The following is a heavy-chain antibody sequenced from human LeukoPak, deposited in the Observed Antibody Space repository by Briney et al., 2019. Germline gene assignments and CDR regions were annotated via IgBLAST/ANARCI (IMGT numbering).Heavy chain of an antibody. D-gene: IGHD3-16*01. J-gene: IGHJ4*02. CDR1: GYTFTGYY. V-gene: IGHV1-2*02. CDR3: VRDLMTTQTWDFDY. Sequence: ASVTVSCTGSGYTFTGYYMHWVRQAPGQGLEWMAWINPNSGATNYAQKFQGRVTVTRDTSISTAYMELSSLESDDTAVYYCVRDLMTTQTWDFDYWGQGTLVSVSS. CDR2: INPNSGAT.